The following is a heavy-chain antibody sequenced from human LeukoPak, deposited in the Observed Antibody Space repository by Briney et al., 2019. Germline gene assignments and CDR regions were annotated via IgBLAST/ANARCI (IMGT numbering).Heavy chain of an antibody. CDR2: ISSSGSTI. V-gene: IGHV3-48*03. D-gene: IGHD3-10*01. CDR3: ARDHNYGSGSYPVRLQVYYYYGMDV. CDR1: GFTFSSYE. Sequence: PGGSLRLSCAASGFTFSSYEMNWVRQAPGKGLEWVSYISSSGSTIYYADSVKGRFTISRDNAKNSLYLQMNSLRAEDTAVYYCARDHNYGSGSYPVRLQVYYYYGMDVWGKGTTVTVSS. J-gene: IGHJ6*04.